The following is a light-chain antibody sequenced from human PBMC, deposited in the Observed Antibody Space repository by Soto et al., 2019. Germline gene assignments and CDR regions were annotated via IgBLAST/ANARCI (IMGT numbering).Light chain of an antibody. CDR1: QSISSY. Sequence: DIQMTQSPSSLSASVGDRVTITCRASQSISSYLHWYQQKPGKAPKLLIYAASNLQSGVPSRFSASGSGTEFTLTISSLQPDDFATYYCQQYNSYSQTFGQGTKVDI. CDR3: QQYNSYSQT. CDR2: AAS. V-gene: IGKV1-5*01. J-gene: IGKJ1*01.